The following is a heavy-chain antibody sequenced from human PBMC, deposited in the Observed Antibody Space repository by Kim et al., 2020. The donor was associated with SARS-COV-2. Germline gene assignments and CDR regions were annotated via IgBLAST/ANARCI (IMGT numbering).Heavy chain of an antibody. CDR1: GGSISKGPYY. V-gene: IGHV4-39*01. CDR2: IYYSGSR. D-gene: IGHD3-16*01. J-gene: IGHJ3*01. Sequence: SETLSLTCTVSGGSISKGPYYWVWVRQPPGKGLEWIGSIYYSGSRYSNPTLESRVTMSVDTSMNNLSLQLNSVTAADTAVYYCGRHRVGRTSSWFGLRPAFENALDLGGQGTVVTVSS. CDR3: GRHRVGRTSSWFGLRPAFENALDL.